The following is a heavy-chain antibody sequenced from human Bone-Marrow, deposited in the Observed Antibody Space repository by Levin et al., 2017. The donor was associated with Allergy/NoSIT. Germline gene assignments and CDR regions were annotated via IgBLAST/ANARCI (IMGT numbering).Heavy chain of an antibody. CDR1: GFTLNNYA. J-gene: IGHJ4*02. CDR2: INTEDIT. Sequence: GGSLRLSCAASGFTLNNYAMNWVRRAPGKGLQWVSAINTEDITDYVDSVRGRFTVSRDDSKNTLYLQMNSLRVEDTAVYYCAKRSGGYGEGELDYWGQGTLVTVSS. V-gene: IGHV3-23*05. CDR3: AKRSGGYGEGELDY. D-gene: IGHD4-17*01.